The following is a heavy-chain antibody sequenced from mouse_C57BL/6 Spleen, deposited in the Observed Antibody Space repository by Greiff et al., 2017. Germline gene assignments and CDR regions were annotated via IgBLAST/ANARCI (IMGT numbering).Heavy chain of an antibody. Sequence: QVQLQQPGAELVKPGASVKMSCKASGYTFTSYWITWVKQRPGQGLEWIGDLYPGSGSTNYNEKFKSKATLTVDTSSSTAYMQLSSLTSEDSAVYYCARSRDYDYDKGFAYWGQGTLVTVSA. D-gene: IGHD2-4*01. CDR1: GYTFTSYW. V-gene: IGHV1-55*01. CDR3: ARSRDYDYDKGFAY. CDR2: LYPGSGST. J-gene: IGHJ3*01.